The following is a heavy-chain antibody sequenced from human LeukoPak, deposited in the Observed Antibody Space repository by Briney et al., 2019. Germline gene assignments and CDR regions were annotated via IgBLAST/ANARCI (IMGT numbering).Heavy chain of an antibody. V-gene: IGHV4-30-4*01. CDR3: ARGSSAVAGDY. CDR2: IYYSGST. CDR1: GGSISSGDYY. J-gene: IGHJ4*02. Sequence: SQTLSLTCTVSGGSISSGDYYLSWIRQAPGKGLEWIGYIYYSGSTYYNPSLKSRVTISVDTSKNQFSLKLSSVTAADTAVYYCARGSSAVAGDYWGQGTLVTVSS. D-gene: IGHD6-19*01.